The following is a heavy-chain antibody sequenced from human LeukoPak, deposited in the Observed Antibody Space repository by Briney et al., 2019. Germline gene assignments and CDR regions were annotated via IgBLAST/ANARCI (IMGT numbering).Heavy chain of an antibody. D-gene: IGHD3-10*01. CDR2: ISSSISYI. CDR3: ARDDKLVRGVIVDP. V-gene: IGHV3-21*01. J-gene: IGHJ5*02. Sequence: GGSLRLSCAASGFTFSSFSMNWVRPAPGKGLEWVSSISSSISYINYADSVKGRFTISRDNAKNSLYLQMSSLRAEDTAVYYCARDDKLVRGVIVDPWGQGTLVTVSS. CDR1: GFTFSSFS.